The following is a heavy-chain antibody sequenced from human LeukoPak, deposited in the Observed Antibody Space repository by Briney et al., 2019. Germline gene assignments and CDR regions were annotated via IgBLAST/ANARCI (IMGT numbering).Heavy chain of an antibody. CDR2: IRSKANSYAT. CDR3: TSEKKLFGVVIAYFDY. J-gene: IGHJ4*02. V-gene: IGHV3-73*01. Sequence: GGSLRLSCAASGFTFSGSAMHWVRQASGEGLEWVGRIRSKANSYATAYAASVKGRFTISRDDSKNTAYLQMNSLKTEDTAVYYCTSEKKLFGVVIAYFDYWGQGTLVTVSS. D-gene: IGHD3-3*01. CDR1: GFTFSGSA.